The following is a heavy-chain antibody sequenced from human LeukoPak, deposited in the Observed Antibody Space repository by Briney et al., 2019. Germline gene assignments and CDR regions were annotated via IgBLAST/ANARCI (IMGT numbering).Heavy chain of an antibody. CDR1: GYTFTGYY. Sequence: ASVKVSCKACGYTFTGYYMHWVRQAPGQGLEWMGWINPNSGGTNYAQKFQGRVTMTRDTSISTAYMELSRLRSDDTAVYYCARDLDYYDSSGYYYSGADNWFDPWGQGTLVTVSS. J-gene: IGHJ5*02. CDR3: ARDLDYYDSSGYYYSGADNWFDP. CDR2: INPNSGGT. V-gene: IGHV1-2*02. D-gene: IGHD3-22*01.